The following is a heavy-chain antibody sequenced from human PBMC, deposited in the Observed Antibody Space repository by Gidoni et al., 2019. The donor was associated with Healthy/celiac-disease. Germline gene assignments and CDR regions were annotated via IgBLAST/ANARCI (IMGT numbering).Heavy chain of an antibody. CDR2: ISSSSSYI. Sequence: EVQLVESGGGLVKPGGSLRLSCAASGFTFSSYRMNWVRQAPGKGLEWVSSISSSSSYIYYADSVKGRFTISRDNAKNSLYLQMNSLRAEDTAVYYCARGVGYYDSSGYLQDAFDIWGQGTMVTVSS. D-gene: IGHD3-22*01. CDR1: GFTFSSYR. V-gene: IGHV3-21*01. CDR3: ARGVGYYDSSGYLQDAFDI. J-gene: IGHJ3*02.